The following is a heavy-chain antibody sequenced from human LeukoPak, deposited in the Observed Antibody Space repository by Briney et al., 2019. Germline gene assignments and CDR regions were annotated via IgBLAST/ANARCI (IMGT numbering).Heavy chain of an antibody. CDR3: ARGLNDYILPQN. V-gene: IGHV3-66*01. J-gene: IGHJ4*02. D-gene: IGHD4-11*01. Sequence: GGSLRLSCVASGFIVSNNYMSWLRQAPGKGLEWISIISSGGGNTYYADSVKGRFTISRDNSKNTLFLHMNSLRADDTAVYYCARGLNDYILPQNWGRGTQVTVSS. CDR2: ISSGGGNT. CDR1: GFIVSNNY.